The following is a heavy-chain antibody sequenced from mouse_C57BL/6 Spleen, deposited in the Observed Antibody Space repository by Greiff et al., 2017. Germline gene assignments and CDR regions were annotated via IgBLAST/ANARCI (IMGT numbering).Heavy chain of an antibody. D-gene: IGHD1-1*01. J-gene: IGHJ2*01. V-gene: IGHV1-64*01. CDR2: IHPNSGST. Sequence: QVQLKQPGAELVKPGASVKLSCKASGYTFTSYWMHWVKQRPGQGLEWIGMIHPNSGSTNYNEKFKSKATLTVDKSSSTAYMQLSSLTSEDSAVYYCARGYYGSSYHFDYWGQGTTLTVSS. CDR1: GYTFTSYW. CDR3: ARGYYGSSYHFDY.